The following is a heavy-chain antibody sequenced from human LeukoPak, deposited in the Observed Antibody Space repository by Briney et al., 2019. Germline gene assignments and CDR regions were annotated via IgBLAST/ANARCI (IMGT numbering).Heavy chain of an antibody. V-gene: IGHV4-4*02. CDR1: GDSFSSNNY. Sequence: SETLSLTCTVSGDSFSSNNYWTWVRQPPGKGLEWIGEIYRSGATNYNPSLRSRVTVSLDKSKNQFSLGLNSVTAADTAIYYCARNAGYSDLNYWGQGVLVTVSS. D-gene: IGHD3-22*01. CDR3: ARNAGYSDLNY. J-gene: IGHJ4*02. CDR2: IYRSGAT.